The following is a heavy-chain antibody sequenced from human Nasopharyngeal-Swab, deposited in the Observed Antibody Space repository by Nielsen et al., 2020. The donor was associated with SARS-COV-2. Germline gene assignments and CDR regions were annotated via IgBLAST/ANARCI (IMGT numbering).Heavy chain of an antibody. CDR3: ASERGYGSSGLSSRYSHAMDV. CDR2: IIAISGTP. D-gene: IGHD3-3*01. Sequence: SVKVSCKASGGIFSDFAISWVRQAPGQGLEWMGGIIAISGTPNYAQRFQGRVTITADESTSTVFMGLSSLTSEDTAVYYCASERGYGSSGLSSRYSHAMDVWGQGTTVTVSS. CDR1: GGIFSDFA. J-gene: IGHJ6*02. V-gene: IGHV1-69*13.